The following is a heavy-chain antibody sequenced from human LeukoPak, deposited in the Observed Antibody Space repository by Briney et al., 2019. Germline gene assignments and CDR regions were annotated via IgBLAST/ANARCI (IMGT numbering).Heavy chain of an antibody. D-gene: IGHD6-13*01. J-gene: IGHJ6*03. V-gene: IGHV1-18*01. CDR3: ARVVSSSSWYGYNYYYYMDV. CDR2: ISAYNGNT. Sequence: ASVKVSYKASGYTFTSYGISWVRQAPGQGLEWMGWISAYNGNTNYAQKLQGRVTMTTDTSTSTAYMELRSLRSDDTAVYYCARVVSSSSWYGYNYYYYMDVWGKGTTVTVSS. CDR1: GYTFTSYG.